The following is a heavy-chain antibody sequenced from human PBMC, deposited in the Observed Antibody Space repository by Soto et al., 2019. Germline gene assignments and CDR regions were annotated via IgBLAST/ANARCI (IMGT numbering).Heavy chain of an antibody. D-gene: IGHD7-27*01. V-gene: IGHV4-34*01. Sequence: PSETLSLTCAVYGGSFSGYYWSWIRQPPGKGLEWIGEINHSGSTNYNPSLKSRVTISVDTSKNQFSLKLSSVTAADTAVYYCARGKSKWGHYYSGMDVWGQGTTVTVSS. CDR3: ARGKSKWGHYYSGMDV. CDR2: INHSGST. J-gene: IGHJ6*02. CDR1: GGSFSGYY.